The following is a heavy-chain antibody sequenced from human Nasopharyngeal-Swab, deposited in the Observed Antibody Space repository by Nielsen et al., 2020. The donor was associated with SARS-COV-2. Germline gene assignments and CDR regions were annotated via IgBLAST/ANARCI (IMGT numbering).Heavy chain of an antibody. V-gene: IGHV3-72*01. D-gene: IGHD6-19*01. CDR3: ARVGICNSDWCGSYDS. CDR1: GFILGDYC. CDR2: SRVKANSYTA. J-gene: IGHJ4*02. Sequence: GGSLRLSCVASGFILGDYCMDWVRQAPGKGLEWLGHSRVKANSYTAEYAASVTGRFTFSRDESKNVLYLQMNSLKTEDTAVYYCARVGICNSDWCGSYDSWGQGTLVTVSS.